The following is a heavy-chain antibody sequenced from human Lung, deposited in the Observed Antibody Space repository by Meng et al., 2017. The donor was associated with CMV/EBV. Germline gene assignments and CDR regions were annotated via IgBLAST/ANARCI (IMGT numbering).Heavy chain of an antibody. CDR1: GFKFSDYS. D-gene: IGHD1-26*01. CDR3: VRDLRDGAWDQLPLYGMDV. CDR2: ISSGSENI. V-gene: IGHV3-21*01. J-gene: IGHJ6*02. Sequence: GGSXRLXXVGFGFKFSDYSMNWVRQAPGKGLEWVASISSGSENIHYADSVKGRFTISRDNFKSSMSVQMDSLRVEETAVYYCVRDLRDGAWDQLPLYGMDVWXQEXTVTVSS.